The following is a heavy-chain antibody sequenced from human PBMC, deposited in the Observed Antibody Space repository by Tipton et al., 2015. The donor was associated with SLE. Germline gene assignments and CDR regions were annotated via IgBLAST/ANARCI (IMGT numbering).Heavy chain of an antibody. CDR3: AKESCSGGSCYNYFDY. CDR1: GFTFDDYA. CDR2: ISWDGGST. V-gene: IGHV3-43D*04. D-gene: IGHD2-15*01. Sequence: SLRLSCAASGFTFDDYAMHWVRQAPGKGLEWVSLISWDGGSTYYAYSVKGRFTISRDNSKNSLYLQMNSLRAEDTALYYRAKESCSGGSCYNYFDYWGQGTLVTVSS. J-gene: IGHJ4*02.